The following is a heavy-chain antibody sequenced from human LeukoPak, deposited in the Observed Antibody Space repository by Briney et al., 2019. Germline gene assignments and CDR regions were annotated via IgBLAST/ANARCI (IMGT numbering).Heavy chain of an antibody. D-gene: IGHD4-17*01. CDR2: IRGGGTSE. Sequence: GGPLRLSCTAPGFTFSAYAMMWVRQAPGKGPEWVSAIRGGGTSEFYADSVKGRFRISRDNSKDTLFLQMNSLRAEDTAVYYCARDPNGDYIGALDMWGPGTMVTVSS. CDR1: GFTFSAYA. J-gene: IGHJ3*02. CDR3: ARDPNGDYIGALDM. V-gene: IGHV3-23*01.